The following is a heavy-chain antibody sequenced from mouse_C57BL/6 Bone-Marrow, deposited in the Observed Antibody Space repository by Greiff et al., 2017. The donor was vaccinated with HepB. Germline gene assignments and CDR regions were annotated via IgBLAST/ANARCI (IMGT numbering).Heavy chain of an antibody. D-gene: IGHD1-1*01. CDR3: ARSRGSIHWYFDV. V-gene: IGHV1-81*01. CDR2: IYPRSGNT. Sequence: VQLQQSGAELERPGASVKLSCKASGYTFTSYGISWVKQRTGQGLEWIGEIYPRSGNTYYNKKFKGKATLTADKSSSTAYMELRSLTSEDSAVYFCARSRGSIHWYFDVWGTGTTVTVSS. J-gene: IGHJ1*03. CDR1: GYTFTSYG.